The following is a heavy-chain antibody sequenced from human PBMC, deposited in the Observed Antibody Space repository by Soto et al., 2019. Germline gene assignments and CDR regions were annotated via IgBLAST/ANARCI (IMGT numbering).Heavy chain of an antibody. D-gene: IGHD3-22*01. CDR1: GYSFTSYW. CDR3: ASERRDDYDSSGYYFHAFDI. Sequence: GESLKISCKGSGYSFTSYWIGWVRQMPGKGLEWMGIIYPGDSDTRYSPSFQGQVTISADKSISTAYLQWSSLKASDTAMYYCASERRDDYDSSGYYFHAFDIWAQGTMVTVSS. CDR2: IYPGDSDT. J-gene: IGHJ3*02. V-gene: IGHV5-51*01.